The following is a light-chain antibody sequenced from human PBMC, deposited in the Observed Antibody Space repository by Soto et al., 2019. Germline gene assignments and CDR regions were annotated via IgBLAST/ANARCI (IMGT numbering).Light chain of an antibody. CDR2: GAS. CDR1: QSVSSNN. J-gene: IGKJ1*01. Sequence: EIVLTQSPATLSLSPGERATLSCRASQSVSSNNLVWYQQKPGQAPRLLIYGASYRAAGIPDRFRGSGSGTDFTLTISRLEPEDFALYYCQQYGSSPWTFGQGTKVDIK. V-gene: IGKV3-20*01. CDR3: QQYGSSPWT.